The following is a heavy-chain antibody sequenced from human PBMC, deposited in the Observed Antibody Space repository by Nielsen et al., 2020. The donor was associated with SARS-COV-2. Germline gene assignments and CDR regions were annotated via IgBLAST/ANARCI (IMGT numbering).Heavy chain of an antibody. D-gene: IGHD2-2*01. CDR2: VSHSGSI. CDR3: ARGDVVVVPSPILGLGPFFYYFYLDV. Sequence: SETLSLTCAVSGGSVSSNDWWTWVRQPPGKGLEWIGEVSHSGSINYNPSLKSRVTLSMDNSKRQFSLRLTSVFAADTAVYFCARGDVVVVPSPILGLGPFFYYFYLDVWGKGTTVTVSS. CDR1: GGSVSSNDW. J-gene: IGHJ6*03. V-gene: IGHV4-4*02.